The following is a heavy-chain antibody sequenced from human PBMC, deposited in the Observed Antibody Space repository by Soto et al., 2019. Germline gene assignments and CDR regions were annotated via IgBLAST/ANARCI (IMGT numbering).Heavy chain of an antibody. CDR3: ARSRRATAPFDY. V-gene: IGHV4-61*01. D-gene: IGHD1-26*01. CDR1: GGSVSSGSYY. J-gene: IGHJ4*02. CDR2: IYYSGST. Sequence: SETLSLTCTVSGGSVSSGSYYWSWIRQPPGKGLEWIGYIYYSGSTNYNPSLKSRVTISVDTSKNQFSLKLSSVTAADTAVYYCARSRRATAPFDYWGQGTLVTVSS.